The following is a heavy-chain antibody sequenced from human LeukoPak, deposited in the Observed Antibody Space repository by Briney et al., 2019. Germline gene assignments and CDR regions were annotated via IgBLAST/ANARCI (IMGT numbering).Heavy chain of an antibody. V-gene: IGHV3-9*01. CDR3: AKDIGTTVTTSGAFDI. D-gene: IGHD4-17*01. Sequence: GGSLRLSCAASGFTFDDYAMHWVRQAPGKGLEWVSGISRNSGRIGYADSVKGRFTISGDNAKNSLYLQMNSLRAEDTALYYCAKDIGTTVTTSGAFDIWGQGTMVTVSS. CDR2: ISRNSGRI. CDR1: GFTFDDYA. J-gene: IGHJ3*02.